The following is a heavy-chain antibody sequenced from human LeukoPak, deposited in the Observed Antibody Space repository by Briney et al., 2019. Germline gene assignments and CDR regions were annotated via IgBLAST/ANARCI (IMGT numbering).Heavy chain of an antibody. V-gene: IGHV3-48*01. CDR2: ITGSLNSI. CDR1: GFTFSSYS. CDR3: ARTGLGLYSFDY. D-gene: IGHD3/OR15-3a*01. Sequence: GGSLRLSCAASGFTFSSYSMNWVRQAPGKGLEWISYITGSLNSIHYADSVKGRFTISRDNAKNSVYLQMNGLRLEDTTVYYCARTGLGLYSFDYWGQGIQVTISS. J-gene: IGHJ4*02.